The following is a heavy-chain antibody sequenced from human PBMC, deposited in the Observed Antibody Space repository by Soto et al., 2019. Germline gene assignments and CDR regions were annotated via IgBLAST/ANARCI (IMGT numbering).Heavy chain of an antibody. CDR3: ARDTVLVPAATNWFDP. D-gene: IGHD2-2*01. CDR2: IYYSGST. CDR1: GGSISSGGYY. Sequence: QVQLQESGPGLVKPSQTLSLTCTVSGGSISSGGYYWSWIRQHPGKGLEWIGYIYYSGSTYYNPSLKSRVTISVDTSKNQFSLKLSSVTAADTAVYYCARDTVLVPAATNWFDPWGQGTLVTVSS. V-gene: IGHV4-31*03. J-gene: IGHJ5*02.